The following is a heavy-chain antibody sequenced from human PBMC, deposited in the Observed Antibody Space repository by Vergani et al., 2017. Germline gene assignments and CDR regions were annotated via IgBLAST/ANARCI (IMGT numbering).Heavy chain of an antibody. CDR1: GFTFSNFG. D-gene: IGHD3-16*02. CDR2: ISGSGGST. CDR3: AKALPTDDYVWGSYRPFHKSYFDY. Sequence: EVKLLESGGGLVQSGGSLRLSCAGSGFTFSNFGMTWVRQAPGKGLEWVSTISGSGGSTYYADSVKGRFTISRDNSKNTLYLQMNSLRAEDTAVYYCAKALPTDDYVWGSYRPFHKSYFDYWGQGTLVTVSS. J-gene: IGHJ4*02. V-gene: IGHV3-23*01.